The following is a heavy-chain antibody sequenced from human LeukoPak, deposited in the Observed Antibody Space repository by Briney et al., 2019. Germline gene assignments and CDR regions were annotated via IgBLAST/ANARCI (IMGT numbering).Heavy chain of an antibody. J-gene: IGHJ5*02. Sequence: GGSLRLSCAASGFTFSSYAMHWVRQAPGKGLEWVAVISYDGSNKYYADSVKGRFTISRDNSKNTLYLQMNSLRAEDTAVYYCARGEDRFDPWGQGTLVTVSS. CDR1: GFTFSSYA. CDR3: ARGEDRFDP. D-gene: IGHD1-26*01. V-gene: IGHV3-30-3*01. CDR2: ISYDGSNK.